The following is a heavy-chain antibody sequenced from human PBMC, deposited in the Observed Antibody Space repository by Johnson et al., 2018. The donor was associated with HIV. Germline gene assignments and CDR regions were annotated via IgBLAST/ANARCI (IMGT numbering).Heavy chain of an antibody. CDR1: GFTFDDYS. J-gene: IGHJ3*02. CDR2: ISWNSGSI. V-gene: IGHV3-20*04. D-gene: IGHD1-1*01. Sequence: VQLVESGGSVIRPGGSLRLSCAGSGFTFDDYSMSWVRQAPGKGLEWVSGISWNSGSIGYADSVKGRFTISRDNSKSTVYLQMNSLRVEDTAMYYCARDVAGIYDAVDIWGQGTMVTVSS. CDR3: ARDVAGIYDAVDI.